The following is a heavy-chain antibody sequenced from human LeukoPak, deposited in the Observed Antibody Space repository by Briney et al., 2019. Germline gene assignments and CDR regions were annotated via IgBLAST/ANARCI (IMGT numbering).Heavy chain of an antibody. V-gene: IGHV4-38-2*01. CDR2: IYHSGST. CDR3: ARHRGKQSLVLDY. Sequence: SESLSLTCAVSGYSISSGYYWGWIRQPPGKGLEGIGSIYHSGSTYYNPSLKSRVSISVDTSKNQFSLKLSSVTAADTAVYYCARHRGKQSLVLDYWGQGTPVTVSP. D-gene: IGHD6-19*01. CDR1: GYSISSGYY. J-gene: IGHJ4*02.